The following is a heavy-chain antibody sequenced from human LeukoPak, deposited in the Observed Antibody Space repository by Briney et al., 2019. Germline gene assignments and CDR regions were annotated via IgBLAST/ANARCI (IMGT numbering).Heavy chain of an antibody. J-gene: IGHJ4*02. CDR3: ARGFSRYYFDY. CDR2: INHSGST. Sequence: SETPSLTCAVYGGSFSGYYWSWIRQPPGKGLEWIGEINHSGSTNYNPSLKSRVTISVDTSKNQFSLKLSSVTAADTAVYYCARGFSRYYFDYWGQGTLVTVSS. CDR1: GGSFSGYY. V-gene: IGHV4-34*01.